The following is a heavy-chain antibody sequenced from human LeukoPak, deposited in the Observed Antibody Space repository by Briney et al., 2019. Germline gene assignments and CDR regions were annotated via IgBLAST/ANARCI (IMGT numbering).Heavy chain of an antibody. V-gene: IGHV3-43*02. Sequence: GGSLRLSCAGPGFMFHDYAIHWVRQAPGKGLEWVSLISGDGGSTFYADSVKGRFTISRDNSKNSLYLQMNRLRSDDTALYYCARESESSGWYDYWGQGTLVTVSS. CDR1: GFMFHDYA. CDR2: ISGDGGST. CDR3: ARESESSGWYDY. J-gene: IGHJ4*02. D-gene: IGHD6-19*01.